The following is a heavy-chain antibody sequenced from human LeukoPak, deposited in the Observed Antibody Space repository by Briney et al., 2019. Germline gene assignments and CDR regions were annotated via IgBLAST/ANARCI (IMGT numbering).Heavy chain of an antibody. CDR3: VRGNSEAANNWFDP. J-gene: IGHJ5*02. Sequence: PGGSLRLSCEGSGFTFSSYWMGWVRQAPGKGLEWVANINPAGRDTYYVDSVKGRFTISRDNTKDSLYLQMNSLRAEDTAVYYCVRGNSEAANNWFDPWGQGTLVTVSS. CDR2: INPAGRDT. CDR1: GFTFSSYW. D-gene: IGHD1-7*01. V-gene: IGHV3-7*01.